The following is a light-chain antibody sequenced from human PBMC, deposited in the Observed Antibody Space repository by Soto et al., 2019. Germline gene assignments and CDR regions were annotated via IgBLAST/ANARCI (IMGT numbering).Light chain of an antibody. CDR3: QQYYSYPFT. V-gene: IGKV1-8*01. Sequence: AIRMTQSPSSFSASTGDRVTITCRASQGISSYLAWYQQKPGKAPKLLXYPASTLQSGVPSRFSGSGSGTDFTLTISCLQSEDFETYYCQQYYSYPFTFGQGTRLEIK. CDR2: PAS. CDR1: QGISSY. J-gene: IGKJ5*01.